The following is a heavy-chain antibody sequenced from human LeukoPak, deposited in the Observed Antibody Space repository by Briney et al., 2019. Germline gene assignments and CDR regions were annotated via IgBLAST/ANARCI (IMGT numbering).Heavy chain of an antibody. CDR2: INNSGITI. CDR3: ATRVYCGGDCYSSHGMDV. D-gene: IGHD2-21*02. V-gene: IGHV3-11*01. CDR1: GFTFSDYY. Sequence: GGSLRLSCAASGFTFSDYYMSWIRQAPGKGLEWVSYINNSGITIYYADSVKGRFTISRDNAKNSLYLQMNSLRPEDTAVYYCATRVYCGGDCYSSHGMDVWGPGTTVTVSS. J-gene: IGHJ6*02.